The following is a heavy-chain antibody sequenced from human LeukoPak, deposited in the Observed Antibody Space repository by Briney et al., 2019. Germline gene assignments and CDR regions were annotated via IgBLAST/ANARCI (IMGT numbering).Heavy chain of an antibody. CDR2: INNGGGEK. CDR3: ARDPVPYVENNWFDP. Sequence: AGGSLRLSCSASGFTFDIYWMTWVRQAPGKGLEWVANINNGGGEKFYVDSVKGRFTISRDNAHNSLYLHMDSLRADDTAVYYCARDPVPYVENNWFDPWGQGTMVTVSS. J-gene: IGHJ5*02. CDR1: GFTFDIYW. D-gene: IGHD2-2*01. V-gene: IGHV3-7*01.